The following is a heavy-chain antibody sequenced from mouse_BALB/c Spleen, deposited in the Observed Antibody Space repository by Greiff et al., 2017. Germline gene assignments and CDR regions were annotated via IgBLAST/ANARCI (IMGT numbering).Heavy chain of an antibody. V-gene: IGHV3-5*02. CDR2: IYYSGTI. CDR1: GISITTGNYR. CDR3: ARYRGAMDY. Sequence: EVKLEESGPGLVKPSQTVSLTCTVTGISITTGNYRWSWIRQFPGNKLEWIGYIYYSGTITYNPSLTSRTTITRDTSKNQFFLEMNSLTAEDTATYYCARYRGAMDYWGQGTSVTVSS. J-gene: IGHJ4*01.